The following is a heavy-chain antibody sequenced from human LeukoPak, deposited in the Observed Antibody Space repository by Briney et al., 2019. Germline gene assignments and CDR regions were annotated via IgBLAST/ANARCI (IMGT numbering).Heavy chain of an antibody. Sequence: PSETLSLTCIVSGGPFSSYYWSWLRQPPGKGLEWIGYIFYSGNTKYNPSFKSRVTISVDTSKNQISLNLSSVTAADTAMYYCAREGGGYRFDYWGQGTLVTVSS. CDR1: GGPFSSYY. D-gene: IGHD5-12*01. CDR3: AREGGGYRFDY. V-gene: IGHV4-59*01. J-gene: IGHJ4*02. CDR2: IFYSGNT.